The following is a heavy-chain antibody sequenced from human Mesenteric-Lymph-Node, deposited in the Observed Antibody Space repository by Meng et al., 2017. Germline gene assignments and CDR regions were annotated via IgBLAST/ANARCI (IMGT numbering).Heavy chain of an antibody. CDR2: IRSKTNDYAT. D-gene: IGHD6-13*01. J-gene: IGHJ4*02. CDR3: VRSDMGYTSSWYKY. CDR1: GFTFSVSA. V-gene: IGHV3-73*01. Sequence: GESLKISCAASGFTFSVSAMHWVRQASGKGLEWVGHIRSKTNDYATAYAASVKGRFTISRDNSKNTLYLQMNSLRADDTAVYYCVRSDMGYTSSWYKYWGQGTLVTVSS.